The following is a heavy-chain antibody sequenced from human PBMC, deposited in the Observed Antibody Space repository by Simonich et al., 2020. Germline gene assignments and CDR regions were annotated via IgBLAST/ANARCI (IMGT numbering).Heavy chain of an antibody. Sequence: EVQLVESGGGLVKPGGSLRLSCAASGFTFSSYSMNWVRQAPGTGREWVASISSSSSYIYYADSVKGRFTISRDNAKNSLYLQMNSLRAEDTAVYYCARARGDSSSWYFDYWGQGTLVTVSS. CDR1: GFTFSSYS. V-gene: IGHV3-21*01. D-gene: IGHD6-13*01. J-gene: IGHJ4*02. CDR2: ISSSSSYI. CDR3: ARARGDSSSWYFDY.